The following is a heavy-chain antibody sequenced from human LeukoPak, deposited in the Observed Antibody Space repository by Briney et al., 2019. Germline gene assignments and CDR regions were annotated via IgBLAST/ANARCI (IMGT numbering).Heavy chain of an antibody. D-gene: IGHD3-22*01. Sequence: ASVKVSCKASGYTFTTYNINWVRQAPGQGLEWMGWISGYNGNTNYAQKFQGRVTMTRDTSISTAYMELSRLRSDDTAVYYCAREAGDYYDSSGYFPDYWGQGTLVTVSS. CDR3: AREAGDYYDSSGYFPDY. CDR1: GYTFTTYN. V-gene: IGHV1-18*01. CDR2: ISGYNGNT. J-gene: IGHJ4*02.